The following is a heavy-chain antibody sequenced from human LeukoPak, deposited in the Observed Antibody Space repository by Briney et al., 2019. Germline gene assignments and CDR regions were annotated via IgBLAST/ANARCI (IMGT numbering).Heavy chain of an antibody. D-gene: IGHD4-11*01. Sequence: SVKVSCKASGGTFSSYAISWVRQALGQGLEWMGRIIPIFGIANYAQKFQGRVTITADKSTSTAYMELSSLRSEDTAVYYCAGPQQYYFDYWGQGTLVTVSS. J-gene: IGHJ4*02. CDR1: GGTFSSYA. V-gene: IGHV1-69*04. CDR3: AGPQQYYFDY. CDR2: IIPIFGIA.